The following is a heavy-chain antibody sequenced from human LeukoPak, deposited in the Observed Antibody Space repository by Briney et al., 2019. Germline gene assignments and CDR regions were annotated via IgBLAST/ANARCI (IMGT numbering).Heavy chain of an antibody. D-gene: IGHD1-26*01. J-gene: IGHJ5*02. CDR3: AREGGPLTS. V-gene: IGHV3-74*01. Sequence: TGGSLRLSCAASGFTFTNAWMTWVRQAPGKGLVWVSRINSDGSSTTYADSVEGRFTISRDNAKSTLFLQMNSLRAEDTAVYYCAREGGPLTSWGQGTLVTVSS. CDR1: GFTFTNAW. CDR2: INSDGSST.